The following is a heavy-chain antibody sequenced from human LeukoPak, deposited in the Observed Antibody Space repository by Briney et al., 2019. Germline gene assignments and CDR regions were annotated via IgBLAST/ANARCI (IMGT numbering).Heavy chain of an antibody. CDR1: VDPIRRYY. Sequence: SHTLSLLCTVSVDPIRRYYWRCIREPPGKGLVCSGYIYYSWSTNFNPALKSRVTISVDTSKNQFSLKVGPVTAADTAVYYCARHDHYDFWSGIPTYYFDYWGQGTLVTVSS. CDR3: ARHDHYDFWSGIPTYYFDY. CDR2: IYYSWST. D-gene: IGHD3-3*01. V-gene: IGHV4-59*08. J-gene: IGHJ4*02.